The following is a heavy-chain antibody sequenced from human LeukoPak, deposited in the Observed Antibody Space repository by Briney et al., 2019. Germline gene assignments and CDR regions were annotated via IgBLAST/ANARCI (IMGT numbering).Heavy chain of an antibody. D-gene: IGHD2-15*01. V-gene: IGHV4-34*01. Sequence: SETLSLTCAVYGGSFSGYYWSWIRQSPGKGLEWIGETYHSGSTNYNPSLKSRVTISLDTSKNQFSLKLSSVTAADTAVYYCARGRRIVVVLGATRAHRDYYMDVWGKGTTVTVSS. CDR3: ARGRRIVVVLGATRAHRDYYMDV. CDR2: TYHSGST. J-gene: IGHJ6*03. CDR1: GGSFSGYY.